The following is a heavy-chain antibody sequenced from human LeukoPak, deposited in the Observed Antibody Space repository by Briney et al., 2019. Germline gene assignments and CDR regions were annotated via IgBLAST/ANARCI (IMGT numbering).Heavy chain of an antibody. D-gene: IGHD6-13*01. V-gene: IGHV1-2*02. CDR1: GYTFTGYY. J-gene: IGHJ5*02. CDR3: ARAGAPGIAAAGTWFDP. Sequence: ASVKVSCKASGYTFTGYYMHWVRQAPGQGLERMGWINPNSGGTNYAQKFQGRVTMTRDTSISTAYMELSRLRSDDTAVYYCARAGAPGIAAAGTWFDPWGQGTLVTVSS. CDR2: INPNSGGT.